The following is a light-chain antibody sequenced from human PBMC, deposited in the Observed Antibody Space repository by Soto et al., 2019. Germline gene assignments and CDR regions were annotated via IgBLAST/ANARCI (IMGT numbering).Light chain of an antibody. CDR1: QSVTSSY. CDR2: GAS. Sequence: EIVLTQSPGTLSLSPGERATLSCRASQSVTSSYLAWYQQKPGQAPRLLIYGASSRAAGIPDSFSGSGSGTDFTLTISRLEPEDFAVYYCKQYATSRLTFGQGTNVEIK. V-gene: IGKV3-20*01. J-gene: IGKJ1*01. CDR3: KQYATSRLT.